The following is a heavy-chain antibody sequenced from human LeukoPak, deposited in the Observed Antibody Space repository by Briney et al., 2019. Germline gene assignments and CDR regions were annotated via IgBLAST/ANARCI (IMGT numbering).Heavy chain of an antibody. CDR3: ATGARGSDY. J-gene: IGHJ4*02. Sequence: PGGALRDSRVASGFTLSSYAMSGVRPAPCKGLEWVSAISGSGASTYYAASVKGPFTISRDNSKNTLYLQMNSLRAEDTAVYYCATGARGSDYWGQGTLVTVSS. CDR2: ISGSGAST. V-gene: IGHV3-23*01. D-gene: IGHD1-1*01. CDR1: GFTLSSYA.